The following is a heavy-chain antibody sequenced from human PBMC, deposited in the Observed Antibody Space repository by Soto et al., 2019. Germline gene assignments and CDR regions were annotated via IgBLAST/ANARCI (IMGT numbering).Heavy chain of an antibody. CDR1: GFTFSSYW. V-gene: IGHV3-7*01. CDR3: AKELYSTTWYDK. CDR2: INQDGRTK. D-gene: IGHD2-2*01. J-gene: IGHJ3*02. Sequence: PXXSLRLSCGASGFTFSSYWMSWVPQAPGKGLEWVANINQDGRTKYYGDSVKGRFTISRDNSKNTLYLQMNSMRPEDTAVYYCAKELYSTTWYDKWGQGTMVTVSS.